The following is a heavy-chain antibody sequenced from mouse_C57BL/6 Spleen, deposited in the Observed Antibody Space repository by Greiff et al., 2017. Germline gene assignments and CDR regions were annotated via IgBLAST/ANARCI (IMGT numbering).Heavy chain of an antibody. J-gene: IGHJ2*01. CDR2: ISGGGGNT. V-gene: IGHV5-9*01. Sequence: EVKLVESGGGLVKPGGSLKLSCAASGFTFSSYTMSWVRQTPEKRLAWVANISGGGGNTYYPDSVTGRFTISRGNAKNTLYLQMRSLRAEYTAFYYCARQGLWRDFDYWGQGTTLTVSS. CDR3: ARQGLWRDFDY. CDR1: GFTFSSYT. D-gene: IGHD1-1*02.